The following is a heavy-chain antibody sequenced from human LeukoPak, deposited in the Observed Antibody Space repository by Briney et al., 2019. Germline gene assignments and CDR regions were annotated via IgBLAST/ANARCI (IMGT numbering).Heavy chain of an antibody. Sequence: PSETLSLTCTVSGYSISSSYYWNWIRQPPGKGLGWIGYIYYSGSTNYNPSLKSRVTISVDTSKNQFSLKLSSVTAADTAVYYGARVAAAGNNWFDPWGQGTLVTVSS. D-gene: IGHD6-13*01. CDR1: GYSISSSYY. J-gene: IGHJ5*02. V-gene: IGHV4-61*01. CDR3: ARVAAAGNNWFDP. CDR2: IYYSGST.